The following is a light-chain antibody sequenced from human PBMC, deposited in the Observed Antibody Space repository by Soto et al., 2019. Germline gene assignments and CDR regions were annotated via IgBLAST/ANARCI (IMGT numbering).Light chain of an antibody. CDR1: SSNIGADFD. V-gene: IGLV1-40*01. Sequence: QSVLTQPPSVSGAPGQRVTISCTGSSSNIGADFDVHWYQQLPGTAPKLLIYDNNNRPSGVPDRFSGSRSGASASLAITGLQAEDEADYYCQSYDSSLSGYVFGTVTKLTVL. J-gene: IGLJ1*01. CDR2: DNN. CDR3: QSYDSSLSGYV.